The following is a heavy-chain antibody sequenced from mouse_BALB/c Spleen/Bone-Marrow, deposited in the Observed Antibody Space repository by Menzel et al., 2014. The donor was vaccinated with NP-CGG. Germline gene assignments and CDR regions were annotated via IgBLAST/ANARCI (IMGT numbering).Heavy chain of an antibody. J-gene: IGHJ3*01. CDR3: ARRECLYDGWFAY. D-gene: IGHD2-3*01. V-gene: IGHV3-1*02. Sequence: DVQLVESGPDLVKPSQSLSLTCTVTGYSITSGYSWHWIRQFPGNKLEWMGYISYSGSTSYNPSLKSRISITQDTSKNQFFLQLKSVTSEDEATYYCARRECLYDGWFAYWGQGTLVTVSA. CDR1: GYSITSGYS. CDR2: ISYSGST.